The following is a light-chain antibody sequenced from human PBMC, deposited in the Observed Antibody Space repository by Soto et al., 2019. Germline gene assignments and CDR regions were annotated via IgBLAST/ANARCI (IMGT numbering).Light chain of an antibody. CDR3: QQYNSLWP. V-gene: IGKV1-9*01. CDR1: QGIRSY. Sequence: IRLGKYRYSLSASIAYRFAISCRASQGIRSYLAWYQQKPGEAPKLLISIASILQSGVPARFSGSGSGTEFTLTISSLQPDDFPTYYCQQYNSLWPFGQGTKVDI. J-gene: IGKJ1*01. CDR2: IAS.